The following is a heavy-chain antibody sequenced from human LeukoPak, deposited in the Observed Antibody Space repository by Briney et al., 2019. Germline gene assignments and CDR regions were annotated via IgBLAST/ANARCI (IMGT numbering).Heavy chain of an antibody. D-gene: IGHD2-2*01. CDR1: GFTFSSYG. CDR2: IWYDGSNK. J-gene: IGHJ4*02. V-gene: IGHV3-33*01. Sequence: GGSLRLSCAASGFTFSSYGMHWVRQAPGKGLERVAVIWYDGSNKYYADSVKGRFTISRDNSKNTLYLQMNSLRAEDTAVYYCARDTYCSSTSCYSLFDYWGQGTLVTVSS. CDR3: ARDTYCSSTSCYSLFDY.